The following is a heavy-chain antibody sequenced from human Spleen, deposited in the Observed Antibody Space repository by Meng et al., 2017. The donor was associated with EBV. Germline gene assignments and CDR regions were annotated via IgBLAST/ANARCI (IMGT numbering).Heavy chain of an antibody. J-gene: IGHJ4*02. V-gene: IGHV1-69*01. CDR1: GGTFNSDA. D-gene: IGHD3-10*01. CDR3: ASESGRGFTPDY. Sequence: QVEGVVLVAEVKKPGSSVKASCWTSGGTFNSDAVSWVRQAPGQGLEWMGGLIPMSGAPHYAQKFQGRVTITADESTSTHYMDLSNLRSDDTAMYYCASESGRGFTPDYWGQGTLVTVSS. CDR2: LIPMSGAP.